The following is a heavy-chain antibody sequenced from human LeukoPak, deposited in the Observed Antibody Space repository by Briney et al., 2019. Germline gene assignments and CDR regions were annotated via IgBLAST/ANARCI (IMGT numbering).Heavy chain of an antibody. CDR3: ARDSGIAAPSDY. J-gene: IGHJ4*02. CDR2: IWYDGSNK. CDR1: GFTFSSYG. Sequence: PGRSLRLSCAASGFTFSSYGMHWVRQAPGKGLEWVAVIWYDGSNKYYADSVKGRFTISRDNSKNTLYLQMNSLRAEDTAVYYCARDSGIAAPSDYWGQGTLVTASS. V-gene: IGHV3-33*01. D-gene: IGHD6-6*01.